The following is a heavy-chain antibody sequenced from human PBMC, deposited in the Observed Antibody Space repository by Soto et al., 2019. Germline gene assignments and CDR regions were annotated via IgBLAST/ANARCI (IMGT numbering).Heavy chain of an antibody. CDR2: ISGSGGST. D-gene: IGHD2-15*01. J-gene: IGHJ5*02. CDR3: AKLSRVDIVVVVAAPNWFDP. CDR1: GFTFSSYA. Sequence: EVQLLESGGGLVQPGGSLRLSCAASGFTFSSYAMSWVRQAPGKGLEWVSAISGSGGSTYYADSVKGRFTISRDNSKNTMYLQMNRLRAEDTAVYYCAKLSRVDIVVVVAAPNWFDPWGQGTLVTVSS. V-gene: IGHV3-23*01.